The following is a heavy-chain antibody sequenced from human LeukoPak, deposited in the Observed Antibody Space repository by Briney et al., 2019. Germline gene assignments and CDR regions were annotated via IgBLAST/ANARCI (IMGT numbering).Heavy chain of an antibody. CDR1: DFTFRTYP. J-gene: IGHJ6*03. V-gene: IGHV3-21*01. D-gene: IGHD3-3*01. CDR2: ISSSSSYI. Sequence: AGGSLRLSCAASDFTFRTYPMSWVRQAPGKGLEWVSSISSSSSYIYYADSVKGRFTISRDNAKNSLYLQMNSLRAEDTAVYYCARARGYDFWSGYYKDYYYYMDVWGKGTTVTVSS. CDR3: ARARGYDFWSGYYKDYYYYMDV.